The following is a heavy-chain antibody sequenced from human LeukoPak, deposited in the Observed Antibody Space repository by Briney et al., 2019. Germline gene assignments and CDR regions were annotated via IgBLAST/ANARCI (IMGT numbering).Heavy chain of an antibody. CDR1: GFTFSSYW. Sequence: GGSLRLSCAASGFTFSSYWMSWVRQAPGKGLEWVANIKQDGSEKYYVDSVKGRITISRDNAKNSLYLQMNSLRAEGTAVYYCAREYSSGWYGTEYFDYWGQGTLVTVSS. CDR2: IKQDGSEK. J-gene: IGHJ4*02. V-gene: IGHV3-7*01. D-gene: IGHD6-19*01. CDR3: AREYSSGWYGTEYFDY.